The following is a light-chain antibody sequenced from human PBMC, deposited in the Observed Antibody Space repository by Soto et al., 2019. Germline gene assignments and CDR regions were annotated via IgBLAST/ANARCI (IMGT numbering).Light chain of an antibody. V-gene: IGKV3-11*01. CDR2: DAS. CDR3: HQRSNWPRT. J-gene: IGKJ1*01. Sequence: EIVLTQSPATLSLSPGERATLSCGASQSVSSYLAWYQQKPGQAPRLLIYDASNRATGIPARFSGSGSGTDFTLTISSLEPEDFAVYYCHQRSNWPRTFGQGTKV. CDR1: QSVSSY.